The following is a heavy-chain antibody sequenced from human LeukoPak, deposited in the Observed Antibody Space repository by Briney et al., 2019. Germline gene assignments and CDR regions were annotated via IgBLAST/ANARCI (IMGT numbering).Heavy chain of an antibody. D-gene: IGHD1-1*01. J-gene: IGHJ4*02. CDR3: AKTVIDTTHFDF. Sequence: GGSLRLSCAASGFTFNNYAMHWVRQAPGMGLEWVSAISGGGRTTYYGDSVKGRFTVSGDNSKNTLYLQMNSLRAEDTAVYYCAKTVIDTTHFDFWGQGTLVTVS. CDR1: GFTFNNYA. V-gene: IGHV3-23*01. CDR2: ISGGGRTT.